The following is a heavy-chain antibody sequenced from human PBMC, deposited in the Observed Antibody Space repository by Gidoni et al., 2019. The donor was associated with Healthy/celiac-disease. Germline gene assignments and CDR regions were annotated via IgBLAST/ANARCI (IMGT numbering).Heavy chain of an antibody. CDR3: ARASVSGWYGRDAFDI. V-gene: IGHV4-34*02. J-gene: IGHJ3*02. CDR1: GGSFRGYY. D-gene: IGHD6-19*01. Sequence: QVQLQQGGARMVKPSETLALTCAGYGGSFRGYYWRWSRQPPGKGLEWIGEIIHSGSTNYNPPFKSRVTISVDTSTNQFSLQLSCVVSADTAVYYCARASVSGWYGRDAFDIWGQGTMVTVSS. CDR2: IIHSGST.